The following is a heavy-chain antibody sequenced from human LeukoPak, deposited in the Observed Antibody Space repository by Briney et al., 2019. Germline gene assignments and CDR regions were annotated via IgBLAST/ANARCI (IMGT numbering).Heavy chain of an antibody. CDR1: GGSISSYY. V-gene: IGHV4-39*01. Sequence: SETLSLTCTVSGGSISSYYWSWIRQPPGKGLEWIGSIYYSGSTYYNSSLKSRVTISVDTSKNQFSLKLSSVTAADTAVYYCARHPGYSYGFDYWGQGTLVTVSS. D-gene: IGHD5-18*01. J-gene: IGHJ4*02. CDR3: ARHPGYSYGFDY. CDR2: IYYSGST.